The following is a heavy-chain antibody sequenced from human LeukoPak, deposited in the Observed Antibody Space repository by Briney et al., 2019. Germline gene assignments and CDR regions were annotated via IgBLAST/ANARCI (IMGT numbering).Heavy chain of an antibody. CDR1: GYSISSGYY. J-gene: IGHJ3*02. CDR3: ARGIQYYYDSSSIAFDI. D-gene: IGHD3-22*01. V-gene: IGHV4-38-2*02. Sequence: SETLSLTCTVSGYSISSGYYWGWIRQPPGKGLEWIGSIYHSGSTYYNPPLKSRVTISVDTSKNQFSLKLSSVTAADTAVYYCARGIQYYYDSSSIAFDIWGQGTMVTVSS. CDR2: IYHSGST.